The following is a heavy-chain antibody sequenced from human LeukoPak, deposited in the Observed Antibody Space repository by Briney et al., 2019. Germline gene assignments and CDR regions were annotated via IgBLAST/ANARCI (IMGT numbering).Heavy chain of an antibody. J-gene: IGHJ4*02. CDR3: ARDLSTSSPFYYGSGSFRQY. CDR1: GFTFSSYW. V-gene: IGHV3-7*01. D-gene: IGHD3-10*01. Sequence: PGGSLRLSCAASGFTFSSYWMSWVRQAPGKGLEWLASIKPDGSEKFYVDSLRGRFTISRDNSKNSLHLQMNSLRAEDTAVYYCARDLSTSSPFYYGSGSFRQYWGQGTLVTVSS. CDR2: IKPDGSEK.